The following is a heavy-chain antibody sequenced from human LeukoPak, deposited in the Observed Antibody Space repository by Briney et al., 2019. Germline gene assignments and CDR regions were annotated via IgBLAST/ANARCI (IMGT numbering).Heavy chain of an antibody. CDR3: VREWSPYTGVWYDVRGAVTFDL. V-gene: IGHV4-39*02. CDR1: GGSISSSSYY. CDR2: IYYSGST. D-gene: IGHD1-1*01. J-gene: IGHJ4*02. Sequence: SETLSLTCTVSGGSISSSSYYWGWIRQPPGKGLEWIGSIYYSGSTFYNPSLKSRVTISVDTSKNQFSLNLSSVTAADTAVYYCVREWSPYTGVWYDVRGAVTFDLWGQGTLVAVS.